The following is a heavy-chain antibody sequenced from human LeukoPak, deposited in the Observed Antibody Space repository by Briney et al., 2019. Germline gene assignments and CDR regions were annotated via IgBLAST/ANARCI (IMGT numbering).Heavy chain of an antibody. CDR3: AREGLITFGGVILN. D-gene: IGHD3-16*01. V-gene: IGHV4-59*08. CDR1: GGSISSYY. CDR2: IYYSGST. J-gene: IGHJ4*02. Sequence: SETLSLTCTVSGGSISSYYWSWIRQPPGKGLEWIGYIYYSGSTNYNPSLKSRVTISVDTSKNQFSLKLSSVTAADTAVYYCAREGLITFGGVILNWGQGTLVTVSS.